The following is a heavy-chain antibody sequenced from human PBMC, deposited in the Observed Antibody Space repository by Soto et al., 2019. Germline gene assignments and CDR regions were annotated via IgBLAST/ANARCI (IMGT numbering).Heavy chain of an antibody. CDR3: ARDRIDRDGGTFCVHFDY. D-gene: IGHD4-17*01. J-gene: IGHJ4*02. CDR2: ISSSGSTI. Sequence: GGSLRLSCAASGFTFISYEMNFVRHSPFMWLEWVSDISSSGSTIYYADSVKGRFTISRDNSKNSLYLQMNSLRAEDTAVYYCARDRIDRDGGTFCVHFDYWGQGTLVTVSS. CDR1: GFTFISYE. V-gene: IGHV3-48*03.